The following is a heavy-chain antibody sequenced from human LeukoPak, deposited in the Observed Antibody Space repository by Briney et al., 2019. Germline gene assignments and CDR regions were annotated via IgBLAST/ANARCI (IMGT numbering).Heavy chain of an antibody. CDR1: GGSISSGSYY. D-gene: IGHD6-13*01. CDR3: ARDEEQQLVPSYFDY. J-gene: IGHJ4*02. CDR2: IYYSGST. V-gene: IGHV4-39*07. Sequence: SETLSLTCTVSGGSISSGSYYWGWIRQPPGKGLEWIGSIYYSGSTYYNPSLKSRVTISVDTSKNQFSLKLSSVTAADTAVYYCARDEEQQLVPSYFDYWGQGTLVTVSS.